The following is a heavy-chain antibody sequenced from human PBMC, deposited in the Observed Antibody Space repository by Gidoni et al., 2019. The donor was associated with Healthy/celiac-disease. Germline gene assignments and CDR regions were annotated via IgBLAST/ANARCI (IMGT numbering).Heavy chain of an antibody. V-gene: IGHV3-15*01. CDR2: IKSKTDGGTT. J-gene: IGHJ3*02. D-gene: IGHD3-10*01. Sequence: EVQLVESGGGLVKPGGSLRLSCAASGFTFSNAWMSWVRQAPGKGLEWVGRIKSKTDGGTTDYAAPVKGRFTISRDDSKNTLYLQMNSLKTEDTAVYYCTTDHRYSDAFDIWGQGTMVTVSS. CDR1: GFTFSNAW. CDR3: TTDHRYSDAFDI.